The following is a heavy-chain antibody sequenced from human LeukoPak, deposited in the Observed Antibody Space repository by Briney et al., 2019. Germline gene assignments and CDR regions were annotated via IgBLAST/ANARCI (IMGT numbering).Heavy chain of an antibody. D-gene: IGHD3-3*01. CDR2: MNPNSGNT. CDR1: GHTFTSYD. CDR3: ARGQQITIFGVVILVGWFDP. Sequence: ASVKVSCKASGHTFTSYDINWVRQATGQGPEWMGWMNPNSGNTGYAQKFQGRVTITRNTSISTAYMELSSLRSEDTAVYYCARGQQITIFGVVILVGWFDPWGQGTLVTVSS. V-gene: IGHV1-8*03. J-gene: IGHJ5*02.